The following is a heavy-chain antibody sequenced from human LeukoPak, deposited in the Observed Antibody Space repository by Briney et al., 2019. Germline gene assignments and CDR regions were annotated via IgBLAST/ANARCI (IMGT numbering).Heavy chain of an antibody. V-gene: IGHV3-23*01. Sequence: GGSLRLSCAASGFSFSNYAMSWVRLAPGKGLEWVSAISGGGGSTNYADSVKGRFTISRDSSQSTLYLQMNSLGVEDTAIYYCAKGYSSGWYYFDHWGQGTLVTVSS. CDR2: ISGGGGST. CDR1: GFSFSNYA. J-gene: IGHJ4*02. CDR3: AKGYSSGWYYFDH. D-gene: IGHD6-19*01.